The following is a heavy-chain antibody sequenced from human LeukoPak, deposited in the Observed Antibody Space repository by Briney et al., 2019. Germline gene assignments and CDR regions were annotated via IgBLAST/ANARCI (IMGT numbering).Heavy chain of an antibody. CDR1: GYTFTSYG. CDR3: ARDLEGATDY. Sequence: ASVKVSCKASGYTFTSYGISWVRQAPGQGLEWMGWINPNSGGTNYAQKFQGRVTMTRDTSISTAYMELSRLRSDDTAVYYCARDLEGATDYWGQGTLVTVSS. J-gene: IGHJ4*02. V-gene: IGHV1-2*02. D-gene: IGHD1-26*01. CDR2: INPNSGGT.